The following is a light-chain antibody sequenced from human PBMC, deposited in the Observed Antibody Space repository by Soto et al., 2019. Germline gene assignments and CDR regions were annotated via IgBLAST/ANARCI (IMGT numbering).Light chain of an antibody. CDR1: QSISSY. Sequence: DIQITHSPSSLSASVLYRVTITCRASQSISSYLNWYQQKPGKAPKLLIYAASTLQSGVPSRFSGSGSGTEFTLTISNLQPDDFATYHCQQYNTDWTFGQGTKVDIK. V-gene: IGKV1-5*01. CDR3: QQYNTDWT. CDR2: AAS. J-gene: IGKJ1*01.